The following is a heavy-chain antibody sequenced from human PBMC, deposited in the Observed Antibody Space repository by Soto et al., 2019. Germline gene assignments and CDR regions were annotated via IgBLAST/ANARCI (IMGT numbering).Heavy chain of an antibody. D-gene: IGHD3-3*01. CDR3: AKEGGYFWSGYYGTPDYYNMDV. CDR1: GFTFDDYA. J-gene: IGHJ6*03. V-gene: IGHV3-9*01. CDR2: ISWNSGSI. Sequence: GGSLRLSCAASGFTFDDYAMHWVRQAPGKGLEWVSGISWNSGSIGYADSVKGRFTISRDNAKNSLYLQMNSLRAEDTALYYCAKEGGYFWSGYYGTPDYYNMDVWGKGTTVTVSS.